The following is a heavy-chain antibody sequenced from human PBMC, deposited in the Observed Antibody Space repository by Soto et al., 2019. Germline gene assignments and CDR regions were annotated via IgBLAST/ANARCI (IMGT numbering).Heavy chain of an antibody. Sequence: PGGSLRLSCAASGFTFSSYAMHWVRQAPGKGLEWVAVISYDGSNKYYADSVKGRFTISRDNSKNTLYLQMNSLRAEDTAVYYCARDHPTTSYYYDSSGQVDYWGQGTLVTVSS. CDR2: ISYDGSNK. D-gene: IGHD3-22*01. V-gene: IGHV3-30-3*01. J-gene: IGHJ4*02. CDR3: ARDHPTTSYYYDSSGQVDY. CDR1: GFTFSSYA.